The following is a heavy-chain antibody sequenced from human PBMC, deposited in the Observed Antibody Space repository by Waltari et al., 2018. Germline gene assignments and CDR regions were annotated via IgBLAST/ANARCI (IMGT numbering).Heavy chain of an antibody. CDR3: ASGNSWYYFDY. J-gene: IGHJ4*02. CDR2: IYHSGST. CDR1: GYSISSGYY. V-gene: IGHV4-38-2*01. D-gene: IGHD6-13*01. Sequence: QVQLQESGPGLVKPSETLSLTCAVSGYSISSGYYWGWIRQPPGKGLEWIGSIYHSGSTYYNPSLKSRVTISVDTSKNQFSLKLSSVTAADTAVYYCASGNSWYYFDYWGQGTLVTVSS.